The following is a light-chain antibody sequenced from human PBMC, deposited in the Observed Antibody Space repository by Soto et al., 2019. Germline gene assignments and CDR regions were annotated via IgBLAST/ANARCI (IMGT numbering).Light chain of an antibody. J-gene: IGLJ1*01. Sequence: QSVLTQPASVSGSPGQSITISCTGTSTDVGRYNYVSWYQQHPGKAPKLMVYDVSNRPSWVSNRFSGSKSGITASLTISGLQAEDEADYYCTSYTSDSTYVFGTGTKVTVL. CDR1: STDVGRYNY. V-gene: IGLV2-14*01. CDR2: DVS. CDR3: TSYTSDSTYV.